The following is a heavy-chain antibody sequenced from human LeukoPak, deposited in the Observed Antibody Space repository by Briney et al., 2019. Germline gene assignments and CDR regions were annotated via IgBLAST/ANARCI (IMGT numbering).Heavy chain of an antibody. CDR2: INPSGGST. CDR1: GYTFTSYY. D-gene: IGHD2-15*01. CDR3: ARTLPYYCSGGSCYLGY. J-gene: IGHJ4*02. Sequence: ASVKVSCKASGYTFTSYYMHWVRQAPGQGLEWMGIINPSGGSTSYAQKFQGRVTMTRDTSTSTVYMELSSLRSEDTAVYYCARTLPYYCSGGSCYLGYWGQGTLVTVSS. V-gene: IGHV1-46*01.